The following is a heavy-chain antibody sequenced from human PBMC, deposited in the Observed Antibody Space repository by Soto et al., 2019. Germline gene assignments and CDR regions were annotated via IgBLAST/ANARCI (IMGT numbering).Heavy chain of an antibody. D-gene: IGHD3-9*01. Sequence: GGSLRLSCAASGFTFSSYGMHWVRQAPGKGLEWVAVISYDGSNKYYADSVKGRFTISRDNSKNTLYLQMNSLRAEDTAVYYCAAEYYDILTGYYKNYWGQGTLVTVSS. CDR2: ISYDGSNK. CDR3: AAEYYDILTGYYKNY. V-gene: IGHV3-30*03. J-gene: IGHJ4*02. CDR1: GFTFSSYG.